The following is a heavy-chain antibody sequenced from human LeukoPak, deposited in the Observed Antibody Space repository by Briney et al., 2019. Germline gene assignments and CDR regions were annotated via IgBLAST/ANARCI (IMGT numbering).Heavy chain of an antibody. D-gene: IGHD2-15*01. J-gene: IGHJ4*02. Sequence: GGSLRLSCTASGFTFSSFAMHWVRQAPGKGLEWVALISYDGGTKYYADSVKGRFTISRDNSKNTLYLQMNSLRVGDTAVYYCAREAEGGGNFDYWGQGTLVTVSS. CDR2: ISYDGGTK. CDR1: GFTFSSFA. V-gene: IGHV3-30-3*01. CDR3: AREAEGGGNFDY.